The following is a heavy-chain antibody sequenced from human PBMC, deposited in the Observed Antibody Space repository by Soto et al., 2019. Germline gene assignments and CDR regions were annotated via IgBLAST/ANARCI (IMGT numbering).Heavy chain of an antibody. J-gene: IGHJ6*02. D-gene: IGHD6-19*01. V-gene: IGHV1-2*04. CDR2: INPNSGGT. Sequence: QVQLVQSGAEVKKPGASVKVSCKASGYTFTGYYMHWVRQAPGQGLEWMGWINPNSGGTNYAQKFKGWVTITRDTSINTAYRELSRLRSDDRAVYYCGREYSIGSFLYYGMDVWGQGTTVTVSS. CDR1: GYTFTGYY. CDR3: GREYSIGSFLYYGMDV.